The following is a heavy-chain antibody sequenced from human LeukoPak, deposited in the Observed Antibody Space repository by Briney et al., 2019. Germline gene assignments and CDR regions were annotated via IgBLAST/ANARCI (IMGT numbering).Heavy chain of an antibody. CDR1: GFTFSSYS. Sequence: GGSLRLSCAASGFTFSSYSMNWVRQAPGKGLEWVSSISSSSSYIYYADSVKGRFTISRDNAKNSLYLQMNSLRAEDTAVYYCVRDAQPLGYCSGGSCYDLDYWGQGTLVTVSS. D-gene: IGHD2-15*01. V-gene: IGHV3-21*01. J-gene: IGHJ4*02. CDR2: ISSSSSYI. CDR3: VRDAQPLGYCSGGSCYDLDY.